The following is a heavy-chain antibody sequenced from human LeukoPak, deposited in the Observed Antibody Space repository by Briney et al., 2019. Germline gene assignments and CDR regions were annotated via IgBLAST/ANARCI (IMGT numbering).Heavy chain of an antibody. CDR3: ARGGKATVVTM. D-gene: IGHD4-23*01. CDR2: IYSSGST. J-gene: IGHJ4*02. Sequence: SETLSLTCTVSGGSINSYYWSWIRQPAGKGLEWIGRIYSSGSTNYNPSLKNRVSMSVDTSKNQFSLKLTSVTAADTAVYYCARGGKATVVTMWGQGILVTVSS. CDR1: GGSINSYY. V-gene: IGHV4-4*07.